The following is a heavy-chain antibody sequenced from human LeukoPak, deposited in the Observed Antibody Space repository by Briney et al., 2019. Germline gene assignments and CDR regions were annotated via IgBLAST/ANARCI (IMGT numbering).Heavy chain of an antibody. CDR1: GFTVSSNY. V-gene: IGHV3-53*01. CDR3: ARDLLDSSSWYSYRAFDI. Sequence: PGGSLRLSCAASGFTVSSNYMSWVRQAPGKGLEWVSVIYSGGSTYYADSVKGRFTISRDNSKNTLYLQMNSLRAEDTAVYYCARDLLDSSSWYSYRAFDIWGQGTMVTVSS. CDR2: IYSGGST. D-gene: IGHD6-13*01. J-gene: IGHJ3*02.